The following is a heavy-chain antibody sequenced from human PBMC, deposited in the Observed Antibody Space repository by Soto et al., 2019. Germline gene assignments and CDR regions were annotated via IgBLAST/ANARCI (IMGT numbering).Heavy chain of an antibody. CDR1: GFTFTSHW. CDR3: ARSYYYDSSGSYYYNGLDV. D-gene: IGHD3-22*01. J-gene: IGHJ6*02. V-gene: IGHV3-7*01. CDR2: IHQEGSEK. Sequence: EVQLVESGGGLVQPGGSLRLSCAASGFTFTSHWMSWVRQAPGKGLEWVANIHQEGSEKYYVDSVEGRFTVSRDNAKNSLHLQMNSLRDEDTAVYYCARSYYYDSSGSYYYNGLDVWGQGTTVTVSS.